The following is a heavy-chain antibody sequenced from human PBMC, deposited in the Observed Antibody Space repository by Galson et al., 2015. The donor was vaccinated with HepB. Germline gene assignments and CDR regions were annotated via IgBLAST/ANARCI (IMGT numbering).Heavy chain of an antibody. CDR1: GYSFTSWW. Sequence: QSGAEVKKPGESLKISCKGPGYSFTSWWIGWVRQMPGKGLEWMGIIYPSDSDTRYNPSFQGQVTISADKSINTAYLEWISLKASDTAVYYCARAFSLSSSWFDPWGQGTRVTVSS. V-gene: IGHV5-51*01. D-gene: IGHD6-6*01. J-gene: IGHJ5*02. CDR2: IYPSDSDT. CDR3: ARAFSLSSSWFDP.